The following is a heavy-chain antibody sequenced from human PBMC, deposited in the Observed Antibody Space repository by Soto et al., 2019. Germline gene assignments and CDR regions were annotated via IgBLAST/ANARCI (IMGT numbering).Heavy chain of an antibody. Sequence: GGSLRLSCAASGFTFSSYAMSWVRQAPGKGLEWVSCISNTGSITNYADSVRGRFTISRDNAKNSLYLQMNSLRDEDTAVYYCARDRGTMGRAFDIWGQGTMVTVSS. D-gene: IGHD3-10*01. CDR1: GFTFSSYA. CDR2: ISNTGSIT. V-gene: IGHV3-48*02. CDR3: ARDRGTMGRAFDI. J-gene: IGHJ3*02.